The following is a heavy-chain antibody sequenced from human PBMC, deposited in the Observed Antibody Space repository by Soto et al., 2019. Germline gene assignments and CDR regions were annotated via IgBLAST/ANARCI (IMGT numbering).Heavy chain of an antibody. CDR3: AGDSTDGDFVDAFDV. CDR1: GFSVSINY. D-gene: IGHD4-17*01. CDR2: IYSGGTT. V-gene: IGHV3-66*01. J-gene: IGHJ3*01. Sequence: ELQLVESGGGLVQPGGSLRLSCAASGFSVSINYVNWVRQAPGKGLEWVSVIYSGGTTHYADSVQGRFTISRDTSKNTLYLQMNRPKVEDKAVYYCAGDSTDGDFVDAFDVWGQGTMVTVSS.